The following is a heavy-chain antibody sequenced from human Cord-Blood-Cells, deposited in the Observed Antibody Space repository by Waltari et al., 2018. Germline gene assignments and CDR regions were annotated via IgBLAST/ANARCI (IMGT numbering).Heavy chain of an antibody. V-gene: IGHV1-2*04. Sequence: QVQLVQSGAAVKKPGASLTVSCTASGDTFTGYYMHWVREAPGQGLEWMGWINPNSGGTNYAQKFQGWVTMTRDTSISTAYMELSRLRSDDTAVYYCARGIAAAGRDYYFDYWGQGTLVTVSS. CDR1: GDTFTGYY. CDR2: INPNSGGT. CDR3: ARGIAAAGRDYYFDY. D-gene: IGHD6-13*01. J-gene: IGHJ4*02.